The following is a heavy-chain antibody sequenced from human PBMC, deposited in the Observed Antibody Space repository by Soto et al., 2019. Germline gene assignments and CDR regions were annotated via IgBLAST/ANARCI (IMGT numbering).Heavy chain of an antibody. CDR1: GGSFSGYY. CDR3: ARGPYMVRGVKVDY. V-gene: IGHV4-34*01. D-gene: IGHD3-10*01. CDR2: INHSGST. Sequence: QVQLQQWGAGLLKPSETLSLTCAVYGGSFSGYYWSWIRQPPGKGLEWIGKINHSGSTNYNPSLKSRVTISVDTSKNQFSLLLSSVTAADTAVYYCARGPYMVRGVKVDYWGQGALVTVSS. J-gene: IGHJ4*02.